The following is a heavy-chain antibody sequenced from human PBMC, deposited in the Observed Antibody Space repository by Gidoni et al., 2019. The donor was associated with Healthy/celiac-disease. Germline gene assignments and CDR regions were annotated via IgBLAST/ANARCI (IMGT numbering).Heavy chain of an antibody. CDR2: IYWDDDK. Sequence: QITLKESGPTLVKPTQTLTLTCTFSGFSLSTSGVGVGWIRQPPGKALEWLALIYWDDDKRYSPSLKSRLTITKDTSKNQVVLTMTNMDPVDTATYYCAHSKAYYYDSSGFGTTAGPGRAFDIWGQGTMVTVSS. V-gene: IGHV2-5*02. CDR1: GFSLSTSGVG. CDR3: AHSKAYYYDSSGFGTTAGPGRAFDI. J-gene: IGHJ3*02. D-gene: IGHD3-22*01.